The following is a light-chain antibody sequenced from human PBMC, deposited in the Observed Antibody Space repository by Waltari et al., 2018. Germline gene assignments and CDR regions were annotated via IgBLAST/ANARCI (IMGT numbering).Light chain of an antibody. J-gene: IGKJ1*01. Sequence: EIVLTQSPGTPSLSPGERATLSCRASQSVSRVLAWYQQKPGQAPRLLIYGASNRATGIPDRFSGSGSGTDFSLTISRLDPEDFAVYYCQHYVRLPVTFGQGTKVEIK. CDR2: GAS. CDR1: QSVSRV. CDR3: QHYVRLPVT. V-gene: IGKV3-20*01.